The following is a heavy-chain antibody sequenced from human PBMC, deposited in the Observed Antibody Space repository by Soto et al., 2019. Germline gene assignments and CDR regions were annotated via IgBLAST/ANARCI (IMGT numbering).Heavy chain of an antibody. V-gene: IGHV5-10-1*01. D-gene: IGHD3-22*01. CDR1: GYRFAGYW. CDR3: ARQIYDSDTGPNFQYYFDS. J-gene: IGHJ4*02. CDR2: IDPSDSQT. Sequence: PGESLKISCKGSGYRFAGYWITWVRQKPGKGLEWMGRIDPSDSQTYYSPSFRGHVTISVTKSITTVFLQWSSLRASDTAMYYCARQIYDSDTGPNFQYYFDSWGQGTPVTVS.